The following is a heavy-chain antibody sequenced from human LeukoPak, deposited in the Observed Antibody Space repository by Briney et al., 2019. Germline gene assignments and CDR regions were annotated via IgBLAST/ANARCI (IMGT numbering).Heavy chain of an antibody. CDR2: INPNSGGT. J-gene: IGHJ6*03. D-gene: IGHD3-3*01. V-gene: IGHV1-2*02. Sequence: ASVKVSCKASGYTFTGYYMHWVRQAPGQGLEWMGWINPNSGGTNYAQKFQGRVTMTRDTSISTAYMELSRLRSDDTAVYYCAREGGDFWSGYRRCGYMDVWGKGTTVTVSS. CDR3: AREGGDFWSGYRRCGYMDV. CDR1: GYTFTGYY.